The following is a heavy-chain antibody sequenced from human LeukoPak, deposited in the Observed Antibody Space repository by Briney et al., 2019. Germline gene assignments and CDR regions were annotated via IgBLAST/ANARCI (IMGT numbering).Heavy chain of an antibody. J-gene: IGHJ4*02. CDR1: GFTFSSYW. CDR2: IKQDGSEK. Sequence: GGSLRLSCAASGFTFSSYWMSWVRQAPGKGLEWVANIKQDGSEKYYVDSVKGRFTISRDNAKNSLYLQMNSLRAEDTAVYYCARDYYYSSGYQYYFDYWDRDPWSPSPQ. CDR3: ARDYYYSSGYQYYFDY. D-gene: IGHD3-22*01. V-gene: IGHV3-7*01.